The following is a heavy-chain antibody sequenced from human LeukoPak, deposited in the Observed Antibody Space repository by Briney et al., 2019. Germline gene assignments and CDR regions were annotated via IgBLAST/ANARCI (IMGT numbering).Heavy chain of an antibody. CDR1: GDTFTSYD. D-gene: IGHD5-18*01. Sequence: ASVKVSCKASGDTFTSYDINWVRQATGQGPEWMGWMNPNSGNRGYAQKFQGRVTITSNSSISTAYMELSSLRSEDTAVYYCAVDTAMATDAFDIWGQGTMVTVSS. V-gene: IGHV1-8*03. CDR2: MNPNSGNR. CDR3: AVDTAMATDAFDI. J-gene: IGHJ3*02.